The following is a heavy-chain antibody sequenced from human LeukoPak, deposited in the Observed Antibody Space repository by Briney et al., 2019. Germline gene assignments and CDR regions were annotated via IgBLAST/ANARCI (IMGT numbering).Heavy chain of an antibody. CDR3: ARPYYYDSRIDP. V-gene: IGHV4-30-4*01. CDR1: GGSISSGAYD. CDR2: MYYSGST. Sequence: PLQTLSLTCTVSGGSISSGAYDWSWTRQPPGKGLEWIAYMYYSGSTYYNPSLKSRVTMSADTSKNQLSLKLSSVTAADTAVYYCARPYYYDSRIDPWGQGILVTVSS. D-gene: IGHD3-22*01. J-gene: IGHJ5*02.